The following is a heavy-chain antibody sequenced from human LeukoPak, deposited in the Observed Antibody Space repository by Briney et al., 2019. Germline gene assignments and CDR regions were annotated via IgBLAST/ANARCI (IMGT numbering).Heavy chain of an antibody. Sequence: ASVKVSCKASGGTFSSYAISWVRQAPGQGLEWMGWISAYNGNTNYAQKLQGRVTMTTDTSTSTAYMELRSLRSDDTAVYYCARDSAGYYDILTGYYAVGSQFDYWGRGTLVTVSS. D-gene: IGHD3-9*01. CDR2: ISAYNGNT. CDR3: ARDSAGYYDILTGYYAVGSQFDY. CDR1: GGTFSSYA. V-gene: IGHV1-18*01. J-gene: IGHJ4*02.